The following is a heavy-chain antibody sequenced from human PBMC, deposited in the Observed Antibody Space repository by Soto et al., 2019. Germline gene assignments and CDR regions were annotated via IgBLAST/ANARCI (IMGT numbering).Heavy chain of an antibody. Sequence: QVQLVXSXXXXXXXGASVKVSCKASGYTFNSYAISWVRQAPGQGLEWMGWISAYNGNTNYAQMLQGRVTMTTDTSTSTAYMELRSLRSDDTAVYYCARDLAAGTCDYWGQGTLVTVSS. V-gene: IGHV1-18*01. CDR3: ARDLAAGTCDY. CDR1: GYTFNSYA. D-gene: IGHD6-13*01. CDR2: ISAYNGNT. J-gene: IGHJ4*02.